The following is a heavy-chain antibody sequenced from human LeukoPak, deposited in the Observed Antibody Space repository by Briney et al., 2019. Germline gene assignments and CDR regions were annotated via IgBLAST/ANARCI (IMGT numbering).Heavy chain of an antibody. Sequence: GGSLRLSCAASGFTFNDYYMSSLRQAPGKGLEWVSYVDNSDTTIYYAHSVKGRFTISRDNANNSPYLQMNSLRAEDTAVYYCARRKHSSGWSPNEYYFDYWGQGTLVTVSS. CDR3: ARRKHSSGWSPNEYYFDY. CDR2: VDNSDTTI. CDR1: GFTFNDYY. J-gene: IGHJ4*02. V-gene: IGHV3-11*01. D-gene: IGHD6-13*01.